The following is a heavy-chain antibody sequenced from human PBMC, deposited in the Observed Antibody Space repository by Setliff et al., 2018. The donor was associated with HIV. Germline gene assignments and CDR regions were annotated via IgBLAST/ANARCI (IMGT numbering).Heavy chain of an antibody. CDR3: VRMESTRPPRGLDY. V-gene: IGHV4-38-2*01. D-gene: IGHD6-6*01. CDR2: IYLSGST. CDR1: GSAISNDYC. Sequence: LSLTCAVSGSAISNDYCWGWIRQPPGKGLEWIGSIYLSGSTYYNLSLKSRVTMSVDTSKNQFSLNLSSVTAADTAVYYCVRMESTRPPRGLDYWGPGTLVTVSS. J-gene: IGHJ4*02.